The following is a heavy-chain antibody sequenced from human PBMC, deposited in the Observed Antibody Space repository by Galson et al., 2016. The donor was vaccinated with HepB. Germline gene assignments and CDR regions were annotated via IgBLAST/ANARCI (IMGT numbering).Heavy chain of an antibody. J-gene: IGHJ4*02. Sequence: SLRLSCAASGFTFSNYAMHWVRQAPGKGLEWVAVTSYDGSSKYYAGSAKGRFTISRDNSKNTLSLQMNSLRAEDTALYYCAKDREAVLYYFDNWGQGTLVTVSS. CDR1: GFTFSNYA. V-gene: IGHV3-30*18. CDR3: AKDREAVLYYFDN. D-gene: IGHD6-19*01. CDR2: TSYDGSSK.